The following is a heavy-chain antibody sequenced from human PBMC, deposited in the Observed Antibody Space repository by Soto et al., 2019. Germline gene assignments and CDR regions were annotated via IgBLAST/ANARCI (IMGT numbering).Heavy chain of an antibody. CDR2: ISTYSTNT. CDR1: GEFFTTYG. Sequence: QVELVQSGAEVKNPGASVTVSCKASGEFFTTYGISWVRQAPGQGLEWMGWISTYSTNTNYAPKFQGRLLLTADTYTTSAHMVLGRLRPDDPAVYYCARWAGRVRDYGGPFDYWGQGALVTVSP. V-gene: IGHV1-18*04. D-gene: IGHD4-17*01. CDR3: ARWAGRVRDYGGPFDY. J-gene: IGHJ4*02.